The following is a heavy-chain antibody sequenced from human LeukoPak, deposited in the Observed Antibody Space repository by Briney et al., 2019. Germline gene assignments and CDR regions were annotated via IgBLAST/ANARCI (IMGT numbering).Heavy chain of an antibody. D-gene: IGHD2-2*01. V-gene: IGHV3-74*01. J-gene: IGHJ4*02. CDR1: GFTFSSYW. CDR2: INSDGSST. CDR3: ARGSSRAFDY. Sequence: GGSLRLSCAASGFTFSSYWMHWVRQAPGKGLVWVSRINSDGSSTSYADSVKGRFTVSRDNSKNTLYLQMNSLRAEDTAVYFCARGSSRAFDYWGQGTLVTVSS.